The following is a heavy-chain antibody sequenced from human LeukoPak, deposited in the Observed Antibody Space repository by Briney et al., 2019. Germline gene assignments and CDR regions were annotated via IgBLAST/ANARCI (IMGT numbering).Heavy chain of an antibody. Sequence: SETLSLTCTVSGGSISSGSYYWSWIRQPAGKGLEWIGRIYTSGSTNYNPSLKSRVTISVDTSKNQFSLKLSSVTATDTAVYYCARGSAYYDILTGYRPPYGMDVWGQGTTVTVSS. CDR2: IYTSGST. CDR1: GGSISSGSYY. D-gene: IGHD3-9*01. V-gene: IGHV4-61*02. J-gene: IGHJ6*02. CDR3: ARGSAYYDILTGYRPPYGMDV.